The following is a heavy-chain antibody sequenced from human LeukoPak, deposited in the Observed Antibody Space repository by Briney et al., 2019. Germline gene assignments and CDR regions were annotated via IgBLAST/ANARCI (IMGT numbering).Heavy chain of an antibody. D-gene: IGHD3-3*01. CDR2: ISSTSTSI. V-gene: IGHV3-21*01. Sequence: GGSLRLSCVVSGFTFTSYTMNWVCQAPGKGLEWVSSISSTSTSIYYADSVKGRFTISRDNAKNSLCLQMNSLRAEDTAVYYCAREMESAGTHYFDYWGQGTLVTVSS. CDR3: AREMESAGTHYFDY. CDR1: GFTFTSYT. J-gene: IGHJ4*02.